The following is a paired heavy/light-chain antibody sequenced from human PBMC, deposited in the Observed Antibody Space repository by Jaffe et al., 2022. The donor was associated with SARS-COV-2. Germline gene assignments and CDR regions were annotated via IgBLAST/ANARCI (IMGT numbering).Light chain of an antibody. CDR2: EDN. CDR3: YSTDSSGNPEEV. V-gene: IGLV3-10*01. J-gene: IGLJ2*01. CDR1: ALPTKY. Sequence: SYELIQPPSVSVSPGQTARITCSGDALPTKYVYWYQQKSGQAPVLVIYEDNKRPSGIPERFSGSSSGTLATLTISGAQVEDEADYYCYSTDSSGNPEEVFGGGTKLTVL.
Heavy chain of an antibody. J-gene: IGHJ6*02. Sequence: QVQLQESGPGLVKPSETLSLTCTVSGGPISAHSWSWIRRPPGKGLEWIGYMYYSGSTNYNPSLKSRVTISADTSKNQFSLKLRSVTAADTAVYYCARRTYYSDSSGSYGMDVWGQGTTVTVSS. CDR2: MYYSGST. CDR3: ARRTYYSDSSGSYGMDV. V-gene: IGHV4-59*11. CDR1: GGPISAHS. D-gene: IGHD3-22*01.